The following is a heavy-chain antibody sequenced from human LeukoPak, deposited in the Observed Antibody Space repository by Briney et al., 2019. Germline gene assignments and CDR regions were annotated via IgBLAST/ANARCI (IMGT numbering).Heavy chain of an antibody. V-gene: IGHV3-53*01. CDR1: GFIVSSNY. CDR3: AKDQRWESPHYLDS. Sequence: GGSLRLSCAVSGFIVSSNYMNWVRQAPGKGLEWVSVIYGGDTTEYADSVRGRFTISRDNSKNTLYVQMNSLRDEDTAVYYCAKDQRWESPHYLDSWGQGTLVTVSS. CDR2: IYGGDTT. J-gene: IGHJ4*02. D-gene: IGHD1-26*01.